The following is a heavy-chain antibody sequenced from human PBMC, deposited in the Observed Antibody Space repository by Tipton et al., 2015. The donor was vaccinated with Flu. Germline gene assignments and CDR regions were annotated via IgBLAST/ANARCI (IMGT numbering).Heavy chain of an antibody. CDR1: GFTFSSYE. V-gene: IGHV3-48*03. CDR2: ISSSGSTI. D-gene: IGHD6-19*01. J-gene: IGHJ4*02. CDR3: AGCIAVAGFDY. Sequence: LRLSCAASGFTFSSYEMNWVRQAPGKGLEWVSYISSSGSTIYYADSVKGRFTISRDNAKNSLYLQMNSLRAEDTAVYYCAGCIAVAGFDYWGQGTLVTVSS.